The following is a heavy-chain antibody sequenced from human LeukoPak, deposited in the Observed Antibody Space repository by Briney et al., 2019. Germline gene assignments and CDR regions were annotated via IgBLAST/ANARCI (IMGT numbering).Heavy chain of an antibody. CDR2: ISDRGSRT. Sequence: GGSLRLSCAVSGITLSNYGMSWVRQAPGKELEWVAGISDRGSRTNYADSVKGRFTISTDNPKNTLYLQMNSLRAEDTAVYFCAKRGVVIRVILVGFHKEAYYFDSWGQGALVTVSS. D-gene: IGHD3-22*01. CDR3: AKRGVVIRVILVGFHKEAYYFDS. J-gene: IGHJ4*02. CDR1: GITLSNYG. V-gene: IGHV3-23*01.